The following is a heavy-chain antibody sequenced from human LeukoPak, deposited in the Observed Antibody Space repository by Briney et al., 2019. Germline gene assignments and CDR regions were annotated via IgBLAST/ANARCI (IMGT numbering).Heavy chain of an antibody. CDR1: SGSISSGDYY. Sequence: SQTLSPTCTVSSGSISSGDYYWAWIRQPPGKGLEWIGYIYYSGSTYYNPSLKSRVTIPIDTSKNQFSLKLSSVTAADTAVYYCARARLTGYFYAYFDYWGQGTLVTVSS. CDR2: IYYSGST. D-gene: IGHD3-9*01. CDR3: ARARLTGYFYAYFDY. J-gene: IGHJ4*02. V-gene: IGHV4-30-4*08.